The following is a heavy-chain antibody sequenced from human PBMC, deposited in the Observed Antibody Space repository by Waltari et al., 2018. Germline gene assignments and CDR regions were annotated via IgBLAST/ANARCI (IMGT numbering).Heavy chain of an antibody. CDR2: TIPIFGSP. J-gene: IGHJ3*02. Sequence: QVQLVQSGAEVKKPGSSVRVSCRASGGNFGSYAITWVRQAPGQGLEWMGGTIPIFGSPMYAPKFQGRVSMTADELTYTVYMELNSLRSDDTAIYYCARRKLGEAFDIWGQGTMVIVSS. D-gene: IGHD3-16*01. CDR1: GGNFGSYA. CDR3: ARRKLGEAFDI. V-gene: IGHV1-69*12.